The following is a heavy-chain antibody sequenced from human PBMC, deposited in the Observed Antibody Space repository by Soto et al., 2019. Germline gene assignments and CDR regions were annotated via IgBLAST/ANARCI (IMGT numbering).Heavy chain of an antibody. Sequence: EVQLLESGGGLVQPGGALRLSCAASGFTFSSYAMSWVLQAPGKGLEWVSAISGSGGSTYYADSVKGRFTISRDHSKNTLYLQMNSLIVKDTAVYYSAKGRPGKNFVNGGGDWYFGRIAIDYWGQGTLVTVSS. CDR1: GFTFSSYA. J-gene: IGHJ4*02. CDR2: ISGSGGST. V-gene: IGHV3-23*01. CDR3: AKGRPGKNFVNGGGDWYFGRIAIDY. D-gene: IGHD2-21*02.